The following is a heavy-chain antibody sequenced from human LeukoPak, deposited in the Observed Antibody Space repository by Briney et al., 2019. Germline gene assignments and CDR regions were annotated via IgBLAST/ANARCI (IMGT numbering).Heavy chain of an antibody. CDR3: ARAQEGCSRASCYLEP. J-gene: IGHJ5*02. V-gene: IGHV4-4*02. Sequence: PSETLSLTCAISGASLSSTNWWIWVRPPPGKGLERIGEMHHSGRTNYNPSLKSRITISVDKSKNQVFLRLNSVAAADTALYYCARAQEGCSRASCYLEPWGQGTLVTVSS. D-gene: IGHD2-2*01. CDR1: GASLSSTNW. CDR2: MHHSGRT.